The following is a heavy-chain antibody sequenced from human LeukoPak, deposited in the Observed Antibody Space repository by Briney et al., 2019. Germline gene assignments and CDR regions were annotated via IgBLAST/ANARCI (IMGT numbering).Heavy chain of an antibody. D-gene: IGHD6-13*01. CDR1: GFTFDDYA. Sequence: GGSLRLSCAASGFTFDDYAMPWVRQAPGKGLEWVSGISWNSGSIGYADSVKGRFTISRDNAKNSLYLQMNSLRAEDTALYYCAKSTYSSWYDYFDYWGQGTLVTVSS. J-gene: IGHJ4*02. CDR3: AKSTYSSWYDYFDY. V-gene: IGHV3-9*01. CDR2: ISWNSGSI.